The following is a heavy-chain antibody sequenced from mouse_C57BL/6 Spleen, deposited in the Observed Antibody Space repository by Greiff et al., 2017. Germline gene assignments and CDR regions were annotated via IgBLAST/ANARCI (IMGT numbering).Heavy chain of an antibody. D-gene: IGHD2-10*02. CDR2: IDPSDSET. V-gene: IGHV1-52*01. CDR1: GYTFTSYW. Sequence: QVQLQQPGAELVRPGSSVKLSCKASGYTFTSYWMPWVKQRPIQGLEWIGNIDPSDSETHYNQKFKDKATLTVDKSSSTAYMQLSSLTSEDSAVYYCARFPSNHVWFAYWGQGTLVTVSA. CDR3: ARFPSNHVWFAY. J-gene: IGHJ3*01.